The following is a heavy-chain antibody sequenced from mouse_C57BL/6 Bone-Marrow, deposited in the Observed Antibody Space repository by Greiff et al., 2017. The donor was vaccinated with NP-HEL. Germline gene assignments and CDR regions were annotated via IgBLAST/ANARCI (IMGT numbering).Heavy chain of an antibody. CDR1: GYSITSGYY. V-gene: IGHV3-6*01. Sequence: EVKLMESGPGLVKPSQSLSLTCSVTGYSITSGYYWSWIRQFPGNKLEWMGYISYDGSNNYNPSLKNRISITRDTSKNQFFLKLNSVTTEDTATYYCARVDGYYAWFAYWGQGTLVTVSA. CDR3: ARVDGYYAWFAY. CDR2: ISYDGSN. D-gene: IGHD2-3*01. J-gene: IGHJ3*01.